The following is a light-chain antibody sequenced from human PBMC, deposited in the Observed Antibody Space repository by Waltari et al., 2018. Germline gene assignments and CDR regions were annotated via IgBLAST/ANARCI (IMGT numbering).Light chain of an antibody. J-gene: IGKJ1*01. V-gene: IGKV1-39*01. CDR2: DAS. Sequence: DIQMTQSPSSLSASVEDRVTITCRASQKISSYLNWYQQKPGTAHRLLIYDASRLQSGVPSRFSGSGSGTDFTLTISSLQPEDFGTYYCQQTYTTPRTFGQGTKVETK. CDR3: QQTYTTPRT. CDR1: QKISSY.